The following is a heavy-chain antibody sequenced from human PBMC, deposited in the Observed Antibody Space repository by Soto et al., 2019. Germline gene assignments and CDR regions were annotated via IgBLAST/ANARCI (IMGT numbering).Heavy chain of an antibody. J-gene: IGHJ6*02. V-gene: IGHV3-30*18. D-gene: IGHD3-3*01. CDR2: ISYDGSNK. Sequence: GGSLRLSCAASGFTFSSYGMHWVRQAPGKGLEWVAVISYDGSNKYYADSVKGRFTISRDNSKNTLYLQMNSLRAEDTAVYYCAKDRKKYYDFWSGYFPYYYYGMDVWGQGTTVTVSS. CDR1: GFTFSSYG. CDR3: AKDRKKYYDFWSGYFPYYYYGMDV.